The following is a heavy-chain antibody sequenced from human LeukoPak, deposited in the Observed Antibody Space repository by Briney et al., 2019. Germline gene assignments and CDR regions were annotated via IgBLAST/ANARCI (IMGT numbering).Heavy chain of an antibody. Sequence: ASVKVSCKAFGGTFSSYAISWVRQAPGQGLEWMGGIIPIFGTANYAQKFQGRVTITADESTSTAYMELSSLRSEDTAVYYCARSGYSSGWYLDYWGQGTLVTVSS. CDR1: GGTFSSYA. J-gene: IGHJ4*02. CDR3: ARSGYSSGWYLDY. D-gene: IGHD6-19*01. V-gene: IGHV1-69*13. CDR2: IIPIFGTA.